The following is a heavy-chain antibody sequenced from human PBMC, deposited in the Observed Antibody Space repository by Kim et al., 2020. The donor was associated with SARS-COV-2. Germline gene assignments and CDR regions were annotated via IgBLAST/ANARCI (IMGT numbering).Heavy chain of an antibody. D-gene: IGHD3-16*01. J-gene: IGHJ4*02. CDR1: GYTFTHYA. CDR2: ISGDNGDT. CDR3: ARGAGCYAGYILDD. V-gene: IGHV1-3*01. Sequence: ASVKVSCKTSGYTFTHYAMHWVRQAPGQRLEWMGYISGDNGDTKYSQKFQGRVTITRDTSATTAYMELSSLTSDDTAVYYCARGAGCYAGYILDDWGQGT.